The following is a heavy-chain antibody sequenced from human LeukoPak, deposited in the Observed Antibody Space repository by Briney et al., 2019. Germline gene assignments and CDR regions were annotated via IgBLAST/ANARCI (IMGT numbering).Heavy chain of an antibody. Sequence: SGSLSLTCAVSGGSISSSNWWSWVRQPPGKGPEWIGESYHSGSTNYNPSLKSRVTISVDRSKNQFSLKLSSVTAADTAVYYCARVGLTYDILTGYAPFYFDYWGQGTLVTVSS. J-gene: IGHJ4*02. CDR2: SYHSGST. V-gene: IGHV4-4*02. CDR3: ARVGLTYDILTGYAPFYFDY. CDR1: GGSISSSNW. D-gene: IGHD3-9*01.